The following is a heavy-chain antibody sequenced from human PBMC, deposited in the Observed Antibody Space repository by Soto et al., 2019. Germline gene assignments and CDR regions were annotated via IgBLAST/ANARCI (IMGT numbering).Heavy chain of an antibody. V-gene: IGHV3-66*01. CDR2: IYSSGDT. D-gene: IGHD2-8*01. CDR1: GFSVSDNY. Sequence: EVQLVESGGGLVQPGGSLRLSCAASGFSVSDNYMSWVRQAPGKGLEWISVIYSSGDTYYADSVKGRLTISRDNSRNTLYLQINDLRVEDTAIDYCAGDPGYGRGVSFDPWGQGIPVTVSS. CDR3: AGDPGYGRGVSFDP. J-gene: IGHJ5*02.